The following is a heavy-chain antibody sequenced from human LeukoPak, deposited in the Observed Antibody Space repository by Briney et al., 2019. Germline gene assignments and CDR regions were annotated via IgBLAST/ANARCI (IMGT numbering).Heavy chain of an antibody. V-gene: IGHV3-48*01. J-gene: IGHJ4*02. D-gene: IGHD3-22*01. CDR2: ITGSSSTV. CDR3: ATDRGYSSFDY. CDR1: RFTFSNYN. Sequence: GGSLRLSCAASRFTFSNYNMHWVRQAPGKGLEWISYITGSSSTVYYADSVKGRFTISRDNAKSSLYLQMNSLRAEDTAVYYCATDRGYSSFDYWGQGTLVTVSS.